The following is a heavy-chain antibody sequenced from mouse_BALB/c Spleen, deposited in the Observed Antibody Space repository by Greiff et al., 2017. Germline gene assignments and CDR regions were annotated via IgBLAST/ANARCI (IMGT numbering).Heavy chain of an antibody. Sequence: EVQLQQSGTVLARPGASVKLSCKASGYTFTSYWMHWVKQRPGQGLEWIGAIYPGNSDTSYNQKFKGKAKLTAVTSTSTAYMELSSLTNEDSAVYYCSRSNPEARWFAYWGQGTLVTVSA. J-gene: IGHJ3*01. CDR2: IYPGNSDT. CDR3: SRSNPEARWFAY. CDR1: GYTFTSYW. V-gene: IGHV1-5*01.